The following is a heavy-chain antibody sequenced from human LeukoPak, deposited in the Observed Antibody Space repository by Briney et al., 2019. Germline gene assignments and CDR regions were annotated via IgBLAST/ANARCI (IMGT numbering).Heavy chain of an antibody. J-gene: IGHJ5*02. CDR3: AISNEGYWFDP. V-gene: IGHV4-31*03. CDR2: IYYSGST. D-gene: IGHD1-1*01. Sequence: PSETLSLTCTVSGGSISSGGYYWSWIRQHPGKGLEWIGYIYYSGSTYYNPSLKSRVTISVDTPKNQFSLKLSSVTAADTAVYYCAISNEGYWFDPWGQGTLVTVSS. CDR1: GGSISSGGYY.